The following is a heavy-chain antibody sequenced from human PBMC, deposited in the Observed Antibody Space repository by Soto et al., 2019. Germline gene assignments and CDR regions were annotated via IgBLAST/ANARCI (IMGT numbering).Heavy chain of an antibody. CDR3: ARYDSDYHVFAYFPH. Sequence: QVQLQESGPGLVKPSQTLSLTCTVSGGSISSGDYYWSWIRQPPGKCLEWIGYIYYSGSTYYNPSLKSRVTISVDTSKKQFTLKLSSVTAADTAVYYCARYDSDYHVFAYFPHWGQGPLVTVSS. CDR2: IYYSGST. D-gene: IGHD4-4*01. J-gene: IGHJ1*01. CDR1: GGSISSGDYY. V-gene: IGHV4-30-4*01.